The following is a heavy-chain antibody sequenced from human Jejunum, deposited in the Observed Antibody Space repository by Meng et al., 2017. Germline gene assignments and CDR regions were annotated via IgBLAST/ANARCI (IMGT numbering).Heavy chain of an antibody. CDR2: IYASGLT. CDR1: GGSISSYF. D-gene: IGHD1-1*01. Sequence: VPLLVSGPGRVKPSETLSLPSSFSGGSISSYFWTWIRQPAGKGLEWIGRIYASGLTNYNPSLKSRVTMSVDTSKNEFSLNLTSVTAADTAVYYCARDSTSETSRAFEIWGQGTMVTVSS. CDR3: ARDSTSETSRAFEI. J-gene: IGHJ3*02. V-gene: IGHV4-4*07.